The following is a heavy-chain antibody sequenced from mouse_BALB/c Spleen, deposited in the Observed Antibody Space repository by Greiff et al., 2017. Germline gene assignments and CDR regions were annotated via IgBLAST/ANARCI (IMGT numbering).Heavy chain of an antibody. CDR1: GYTFTSYY. CDR3: TREEYEGAWFAY. V-gene: IGHV1S81*02. Sequence: QVQLQQSGAELVKPGASVKLSCKASGYTFTSYYMYWVKQRPGQGLEWIGEINPSNGGTNFNEKFKSKATLTVDKSSSTAYMQLSSLTSEDSAVYYCTREEYEGAWFAYWGQGILVTVSA. CDR2: INPSNGGT. D-gene: IGHD2-14*01. J-gene: IGHJ3*01.